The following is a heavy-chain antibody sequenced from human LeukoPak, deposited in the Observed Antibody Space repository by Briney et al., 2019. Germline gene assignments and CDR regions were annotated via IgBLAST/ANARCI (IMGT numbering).Heavy chain of an antibody. CDR3: ARDPCGSTSCYLKS. CDR1: GGSISSGGYS. CDR2: IYYSGST. Sequence: SETLSLTCAVSGGSISSGGYSWSWIRQPPGKGLEWIGYIYYSGSTYYNPSLKSRVTISVDTSKNQFSLKLSSVTAADTAVYYCARDPCGSTSCYLKSWGQGTLVTVSS. V-gene: IGHV4-30-4*07. D-gene: IGHD2-2*01. J-gene: IGHJ5*02.